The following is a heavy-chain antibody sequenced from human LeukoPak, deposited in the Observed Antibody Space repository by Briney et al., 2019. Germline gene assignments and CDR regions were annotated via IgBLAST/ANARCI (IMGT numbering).Heavy chain of an antibody. CDR1: GFTFSSYA. D-gene: IGHD3-22*01. CDR3: ARDRLYYYDSSGYLDY. V-gene: IGHV3-30-3*01. Sequence: GRSLRLSCAAPGFTFSSYAMHWVRQAPGKGLDWVAVISCDYSNNYCDDSVKVRFTSSRDNSKNTLYLQMHSLRAEDTAVYYCARDRLYYYDSSGYLDYWGQVTLVTVAS. J-gene: IGHJ4*02. CDR2: ISCDYSNN.